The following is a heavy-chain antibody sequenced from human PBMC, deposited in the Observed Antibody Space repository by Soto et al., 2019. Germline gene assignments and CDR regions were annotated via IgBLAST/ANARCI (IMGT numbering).Heavy chain of an antibody. V-gene: IGHV4-38-2*02. CDR2: IYHGGTT. Sequence: SETLSLTCTVSGYSISSGSHWAWIRQPPGKGPEWIASIYHGGTTFYNPSLKSRITISVDTSNNQFSLKLTSVTAADTAVYYCARVHVMVLAGSTFDYWGQVTLGTFSS. J-gene: IGHJ4*02. CDR1: GYSISSGSH. CDR3: ARVHVMVLAGSTFDY. D-gene: IGHD6-19*01.